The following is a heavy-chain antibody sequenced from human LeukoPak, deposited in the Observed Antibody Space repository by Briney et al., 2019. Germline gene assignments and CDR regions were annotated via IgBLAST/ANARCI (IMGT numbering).Heavy chain of an antibody. J-gene: IGHJ4*02. Sequence: GGSLRLSCAASGFTFNNYAMSWVRQAQGKGLEWVSAISGSGAGTFYADSVKGRFIIFRDSSKSTLYLQMNSLRAEDTAAYYCAKDNQYYYDSGGLDFWGQGTLVTVSS. D-gene: IGHD3-22*01. CDR2: ISGSGAGT. V-gene: IGHV3-23*01. CDR3: AKDNQYYYDSGGLDF. CDR1: GFTFNNYA.